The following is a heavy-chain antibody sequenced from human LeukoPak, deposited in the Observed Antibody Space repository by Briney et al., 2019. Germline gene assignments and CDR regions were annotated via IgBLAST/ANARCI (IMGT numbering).Heavy chain of an antibody. D-gene: IGHD3-10*01. CDR2: INPNSGGT. CDR1: GYTFTGYY. V-gene: IGHV1-2*02. J-gene: IGHJ4*02. Sequence: GASVKVSCKASGYTFTGYYMHWVRQAPGRGLEWMGWINPNSGGTNYAQKFQGRVTMTRDTSISTAYMELSRLRSDDTAVYYCARDGEYGSGSYSTDYFDYWGQGTLVTVSS. CDR3: ARDGEYGSGSYSTDYFDY.